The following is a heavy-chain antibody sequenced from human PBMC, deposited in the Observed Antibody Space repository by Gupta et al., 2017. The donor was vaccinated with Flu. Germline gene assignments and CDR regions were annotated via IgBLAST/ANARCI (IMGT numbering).Heavy chain of an antibody. CDR2: IYTSGST. CDR1: GGSISSYY. J-gene: IGHJ6*02. V-gene: IGHV4-4*07. Sequence: QVQLQESGPGLVKPSETLSLTCTVSGGSISSYYWSWIRQPAGKGLEWIGRIYTSGSTNYNPSLKSRVTMSVDTSKNQFSLKLSAVTAADTAVYYCARERIAAAENGMDVWGQGTTVTVSS. CDR3: ARERIAAAENGMDV. D-gene: IGHD6-13*01.